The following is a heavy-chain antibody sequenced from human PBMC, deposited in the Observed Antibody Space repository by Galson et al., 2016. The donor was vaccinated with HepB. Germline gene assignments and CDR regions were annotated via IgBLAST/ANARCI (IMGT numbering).Heavy chain of an antibody. J-gene: IGHJ6*04. Sequence: ETLSLTCTVSGGSFSDYFWSWIRQPPGKGPEWIGEINHSGNTIYNPSLRSRVSISVDASKDHFSLKISSVTAADTAVYYCARGRRRFRELLNYYFYGMDVWGKGTTVTVPS. CDR1: GGSFSDYF. CDR2: INHSGNT. V-gene: IGHV4-34*01. CDR3: ARGRRRFRELLNYYFYGMDV. D-gene: IGHD3-10*01.